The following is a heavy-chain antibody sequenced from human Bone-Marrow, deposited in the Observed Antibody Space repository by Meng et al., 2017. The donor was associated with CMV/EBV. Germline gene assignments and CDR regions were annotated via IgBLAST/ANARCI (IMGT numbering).Heavy chain of an antibody. CDR1: DGSFNAYY. CDR2: INHSGST. CDR3: ARGYSYGYTGIDY. Sequence: SETLSLTCTVYDGSFNAYYYNWFRQAPGKGLEWIGEINHSGSTNYNPSLKSRVTISVDKSKNQFSLRLSSVTAADTAVYYCARGYSYGYTGIDYWGQGTLVTVSS. V-gene: IGHV4-34*01. J-gene: IGHJ4*02. D-gene: IGHD5-18*01.